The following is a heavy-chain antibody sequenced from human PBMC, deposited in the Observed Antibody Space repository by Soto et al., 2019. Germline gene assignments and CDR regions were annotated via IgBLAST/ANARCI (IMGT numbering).Heavy chain of an antibody. CDR1: GGTITSDDYH. Sequence: QVHLQESGPGLVKPSQTLSLTCTVSGGTITSDDYHWTWIRQPPGKGLEWIGFIYYSGTYYNPSLRGRFTISVDTSKNEFSLKLSSVTAADTAVYYCARALAYCASGSCYAKWGSWGQGTLVTVSS. D-gene: IGHD2-15*01. CDR3: ARALAYCASGSCYAKWGS. J-gene: IGHJ4*02. V-gene: IGHV4-30-4*01. CDR2: IYYSGT.